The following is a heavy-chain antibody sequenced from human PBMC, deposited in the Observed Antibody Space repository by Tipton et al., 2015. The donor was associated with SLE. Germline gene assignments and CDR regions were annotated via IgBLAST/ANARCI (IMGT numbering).Heavy chain of an antibody. CDR1: GGSISSSGYD. Sequence: TLSLTCTVSGGSISSSGYDWGWIRQPPGKGLEWIGSFYHSGSTYYNPSLKSRVTISVDTSKNQFSLKLSSVTAADTAVYYCASSLYSSGWYGGYYFDYWGQGTLVTVSS. J-gene: IGHJ4*02. CDR2: FYHSGST. CDR3: ASSLYSSGWYGGYYFDY. D-gene: IGHD6-19*01. V-gene: IGHV4-39*07.